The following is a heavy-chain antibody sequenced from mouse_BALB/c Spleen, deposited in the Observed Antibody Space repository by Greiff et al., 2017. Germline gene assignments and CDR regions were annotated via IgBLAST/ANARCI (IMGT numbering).Heavy chain of an antibody. J-gene: IGHJ4*01. CDR3: ARQVATMDY. D-gene: IGHD1-1*01. CDR1: GFTFSSYT. CDR2: ISNGGGST. V-gene: IGHV5-12-2*01. Sequence: VKLVESGGGLVQPGGSLKLSCAASGFTFSSYTMSWVRQTPEKRLEWVAYISNGGGSTYYPDTVKGRFTISRDNAKNTLYLQMSSLKSEDTAMYYCARQVATMDYWGQGTSVTVSS.